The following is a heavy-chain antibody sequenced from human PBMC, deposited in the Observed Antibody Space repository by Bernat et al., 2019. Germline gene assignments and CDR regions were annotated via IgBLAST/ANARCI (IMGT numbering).Heavy chain of an antibody. J-gene: IGHJ4*02. V-gene: IGHV3-30-3*01. CDR2: ISYDGSNK. CDR1: GFTFSSYA. D-gene: IGHD6-19*01. Sequence: QVQLVESGGGVVQPGRSLRLSRAAPGFTFSSYAMHWVRQAPGKGLEWVAVISYDGSNKYYADSVKGRFTISRDNSKNTLYLQMNSLRAEDTAVYYCARGAEELWLEQCLDYWGQGTLVTVSS. CDR3: ARGAEELWLEQCLDY.